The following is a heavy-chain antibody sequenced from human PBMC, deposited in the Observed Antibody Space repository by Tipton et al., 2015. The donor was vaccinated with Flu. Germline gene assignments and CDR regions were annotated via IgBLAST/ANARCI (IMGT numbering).Heavy chain of an antibody. CDR2: IFHTGST. CDR3: ARYSSSVATYWYFDL. Sequence: LRLSCTISGHSISSDYYWGWIRQSPGKGLEWIGNIFHTGSTYHNPSLKSRVTISVDTSKNQFSLTLNSVTAADTAMYYCARYSSSVATYWYFDLWGRGTLVTVSS. CDR1: GHSISSDYY. J-gene: IGHJ2*01. D-gene: IGHD6-6*01. V-gene: IGHV4-38-2*02.